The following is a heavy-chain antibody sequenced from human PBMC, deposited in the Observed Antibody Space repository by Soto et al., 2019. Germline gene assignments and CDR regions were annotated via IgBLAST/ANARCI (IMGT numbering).Heavy chain of an antibody. CDR1: GFTFSSYS. CDR2: ISSSSSYI. V-gene: IGHV3-21*01. D-gene: IGHD2-15*01. Sequence: EVQLVESGGGLVKPGGSLRLSCAASGFTFSSYSMNWVRQAPGKGLEWVSSISSSSSYIYYAHSVKGRFTISSDNAKNSLYLQMNSLRAEDTAVYYCARDHRCRGGSCSSSWFDPWGQGTLVTVSS. J-gene: IGHJ5*02. CDR3: ARDHRCRGGSCSSSWFDP.